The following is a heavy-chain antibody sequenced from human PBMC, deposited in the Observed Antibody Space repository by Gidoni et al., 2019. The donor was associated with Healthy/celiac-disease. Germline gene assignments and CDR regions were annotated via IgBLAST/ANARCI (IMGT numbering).Heavy chain of an antibody. CDR1: GGSIRSSSYY. Sequence: QLQLQESGPGLVKPSETLSLTCTVSGGSIRSSSYYWGWIRQPPGKGLEWIGSIYYSGSTYYNPSLKSRVTISVDTSKNQFSLKLSSVTAADTAVYYCARHGNYYDSSGTDYWGQGTLVTVSS. D-gene: IGHD3-22*01. CDR2: IYYSGST. CDR3: ARHGNYYDSSGTDY. J-gene: IGHJ4*02. V-gene: IGHV4-39*01.